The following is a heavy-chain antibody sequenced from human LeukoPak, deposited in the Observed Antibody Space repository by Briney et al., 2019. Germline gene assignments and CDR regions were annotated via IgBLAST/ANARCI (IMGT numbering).Heavy chain of an antibody. D-gene: IGHD5-18*01. CDR3: ARSSPLWPPDYFDY. CDR2: INWNGGST. CDR1: GFTFDDYC. Sequence: PGGSLRLSCAASGFTFDDYCMSWVRQAPGKGLEWVSGINWNGGSTGYADSVKGRFTISRDNAKNSLYLQMNSLRAEDTALYYCARSSPLWPPDYFDYWGQGTLVTVSS. V-gene: IGHV3-20*04. J-gene: IGHJ4*02.